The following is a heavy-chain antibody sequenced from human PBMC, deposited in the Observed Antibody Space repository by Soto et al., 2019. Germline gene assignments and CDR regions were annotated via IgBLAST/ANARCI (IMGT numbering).Heavy chain of an antibody. J-gene: IGHJ6*02. Sequence: PGGSLRLSCVGSGFTFSSYGMHWVRQAPGKGLEWVAGISYDGTKKYYGDSVKGRFSISRDNSRQTVYLQMDSLRAEDTAVYYCAKVGSIAGYHYHYALDVWGQGTTVTVSS. D-gene: IGHD6-6*01. V-gene: IGHV3-30*18. CDR1: GFTFSSYG. CDR3: AKVGSIAGYHYHYALDV. CDR2: ISYDGTKK.